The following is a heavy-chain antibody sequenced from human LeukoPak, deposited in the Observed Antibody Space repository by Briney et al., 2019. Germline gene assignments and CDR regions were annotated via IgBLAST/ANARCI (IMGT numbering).Heavy chain of an antibody. D-gene: IGHD6-19*01. V-gene: IGHV4-59*01. CDR1: GGSISSYY. CDR2: IYYSGST. Sequence: SETLSLTCTVSGGSISSYYWSWIRQPPGKGLEWIGYIYYSGSTNYNPSLKSRATISVDTSKNQFSLKLSSVTAADTAVYYCAREYSSGWYSFGYWGQGTLVTVSS. J-gene: IGHJ4*02. CDR3: AREYSSGWYSFGY.